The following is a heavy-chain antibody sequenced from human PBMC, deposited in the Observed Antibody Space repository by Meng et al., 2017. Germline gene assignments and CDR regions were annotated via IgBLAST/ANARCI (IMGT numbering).Heavy chain of an antibody. J-gene: IGHJ4*02. D-gene: IGHD2-2*01. V-gene: IGHV3-48*03. CDR1: GFTFSSYE. CDR3: ARDPGFTCSSTSCYAFDY. Sequence: GESLKISCAASGFTFSSYEMNWVRQAPGKGLEWVSYISSSGSTIYYADSVKGRFTISRDNAKNSLYLKMNSLRAEDTAVYYCARDPGFTCSSTSCYAFDYWGQGTLVTVSS. CDR2: ISSSGSTI.